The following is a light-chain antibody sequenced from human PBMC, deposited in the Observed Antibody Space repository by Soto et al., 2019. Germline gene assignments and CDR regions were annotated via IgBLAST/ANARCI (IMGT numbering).Light chain of an antibody. CDR3: QQYGSSPPWT. Sequence: EIVLTQSPGTPSLSPGERATLSCRASQSISSSYLNWYQQKRGQAPRLLIYGTSSRATGVPDRFSGSGSGTDFTLTISRLEPEDSAVYYCQQYGSSPPWTFGQGTKVDIK. CDR2: GTS. CDR1: QSISSSY. V-gene: IGKV3-20*01. J-gene: IGKJ1*01.